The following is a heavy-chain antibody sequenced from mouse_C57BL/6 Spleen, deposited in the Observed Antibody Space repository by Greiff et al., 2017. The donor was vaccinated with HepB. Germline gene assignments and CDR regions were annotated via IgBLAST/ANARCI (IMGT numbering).Heavy chain of an antibody. D-gene: IGHD1-1*01. J-gene: IGHJ2*01. V-gene: IGHV14-1*01. CDR1: GFNIKDYY. CDR2: IDPEDGDT. Sequence: VQLQQSGAELVRPGASVKLSCTASGFNIKDYYIHWVKQRPEQGLEWIGRIDPEDGDTEYAPKFQGKATMTADTSSNTAYLQLSSLTSEDTAVYYCTSYYCGSSFHYFDYWGQGTTLTVSS. CDR3: TSYYCGSSFHYFDY.